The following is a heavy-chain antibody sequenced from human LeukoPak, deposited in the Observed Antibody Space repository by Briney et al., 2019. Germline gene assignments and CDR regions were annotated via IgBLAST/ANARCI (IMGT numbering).Heavy chain of an antibody. Sequence: SETLSLTCTVSGGSLSSYYWSWIRQPAGKGLEWIGRIYTSGSTNYNPSLKSRVTMSVDTSKNQFSLKLSSVTAADTAVYYRARVGRYQLLEEYFDYWGQGTLVTVSS. CDR3: ARVGRYQLLEEYFDY. V-gene: IGHV4-4*07. CDR2: IYTSGST. D-gene: IGHD2-2*01. J-gene: IGHJ4*02. CDR1: GGSLSSYY.